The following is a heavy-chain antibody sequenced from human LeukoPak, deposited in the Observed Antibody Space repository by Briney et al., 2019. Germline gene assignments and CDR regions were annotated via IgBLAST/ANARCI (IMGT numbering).Heavy chain of an antibody. V-gene: IGHV3-64*01. CDR2: ISSNGGST. J-gene: IGHJ6*02. CDR1: GFTFSSYA. CDR3: ARDSGSYYYYYYGMDV. Sequence: PGGSLRLSCAASGFTFSSYAMHWVRQAPGKGLEYVSAISSNGGSTYYANSVKGRFTISRDNSKNTLYLQMGSLRAEDMAVYYCARDSGSYYYYYYGMDVWGQGTTVTASS. D-gene: IGHD1-26*01.